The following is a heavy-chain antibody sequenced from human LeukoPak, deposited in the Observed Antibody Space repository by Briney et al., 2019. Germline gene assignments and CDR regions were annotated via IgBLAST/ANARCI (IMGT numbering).Heavy chain of an antibody. D-gene: IGHD4-23*01. J-gene: IGHJ4*02. Sequence: GGSLRLSCAASGFTFSSYAMHWVRQAPGKGLEWVAVISYDGSNKYYADSVKGRFTISRDNSKNTLYLQMNSLRAEDTAVYYCARWGYGGNILHYWGREPWSPSPQ. CDR3: ARWGYGGNILHY. CDR1: GFTFSSYA. CDR2: ISYDGSNK. V-gene: IGHV3-30-3*01.